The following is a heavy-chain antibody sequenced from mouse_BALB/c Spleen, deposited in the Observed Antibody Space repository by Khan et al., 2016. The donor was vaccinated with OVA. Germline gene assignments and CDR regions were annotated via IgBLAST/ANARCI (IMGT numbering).Heavy chain of an antibody. CDR2: INPSNGGT. D-gene: IGHD3-1*01. CDR3: TRGGYWGFAY. V-gene: IGHV1S81*02. J-gene: IGHJ3*01. Sequence: QVQLQQSGAELVKPGASVKLSCKASGYTFTSYYMYWVKQRPGQGLEWIGEINPSNGGTNFNEKFKSKATLTVDKSSSTAYMQLSSLTSEDSAVYYCTRGGYWGFAYWGQGTLVTVSA. CDR1: GYTFTSYY.